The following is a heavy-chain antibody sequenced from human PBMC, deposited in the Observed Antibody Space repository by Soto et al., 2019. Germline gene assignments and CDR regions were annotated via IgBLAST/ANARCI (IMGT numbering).Heavy chain of an antibody. CDR1: GFTFSSYW. D-gene: IGHD3-3*01. J-gene: IGHJ6*02. Sequence: GGSLRLSCAASGFTFSSYWMSWVRQAPGKGLEWVANIKQDGSEKYYVDSVKGRFTISRDNAKNSLYLQMNSLRAEDTAVYYCARVIKGYDFWSGYYTGISYYYGMDVWAQGTTVTVSS. CDR3: ARVIKGYDFWSGYYTGISYYYGMDV. CDR2: IKQDGSEK. V-gene: IGHV3-7*01.